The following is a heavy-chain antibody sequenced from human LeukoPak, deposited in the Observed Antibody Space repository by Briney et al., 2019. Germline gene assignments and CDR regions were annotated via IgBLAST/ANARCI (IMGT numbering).Heavy chain of an antibody. D-gene: IGHD3-22*01. V-gene: IGHV4-59*08. Sequence: SETLSLTCTVSGGSISSDYWSWIRQPPGKGPEWIGYIFYSGSTNYNPSLKSRVTISVDTPKNQFSLKLSSVTAADTAVYYCARRSESSGYQFDYWGQGTLVTVSS. CDR1: GGSISSDY. CDR2: IFYSGST. CDR3: ARRSESSGYQFDY. J-gene: IGHJ4*02.